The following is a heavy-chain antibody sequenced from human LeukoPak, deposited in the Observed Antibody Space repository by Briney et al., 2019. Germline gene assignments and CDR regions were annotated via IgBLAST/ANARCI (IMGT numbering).Heavy chain of an antibody. J-gene: IGHJ5*02. Sequence: PSETLSLTCTVSGGSISSYYWSWIRQPPGKGLEWIGYIYYSGSTNYNPSLKSRVTISVDTSKSQFPLKLSSVTAADTAVYYCARHAPSYYYDSSGYWDPWGQGTLVTVSS. CDR3: ARHAPSYYYDSSGYWDP. CDR2: IYYSGST. V-gene: IGHV4-59*08. D-gene: IGHD3-22*01. CDR1: GGSISSYY.